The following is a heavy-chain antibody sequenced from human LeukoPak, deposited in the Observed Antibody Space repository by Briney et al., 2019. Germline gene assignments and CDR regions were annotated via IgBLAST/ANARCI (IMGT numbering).Heavy chain of an antibody. J-gene: IGHJ4*02. D-gene: IGHD5-24*01. CDR1: GFTVSSNY. Sequence: GGSLRLSCAASGFTVSSNYMSWVRQAPGKGLEWVSILYSSGNTYYADSVKGRFTISRDNSENTLYLRMNSLRAEDTAVYYCARGLVEMATIYFDYWGQGTLVTVSS. CDR2: LYSSGNT. CDR3: ARGLVEMATIYFDY. V-gene: IGHV3-53*01.